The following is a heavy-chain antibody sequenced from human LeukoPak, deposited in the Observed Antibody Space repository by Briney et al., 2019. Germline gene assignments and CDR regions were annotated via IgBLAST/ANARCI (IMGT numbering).Heavy chain of an antibody. Sequence: HPGGSLRLSCAASGFTFSSYAMSWVRQAPGKGLEWVSAISGSGGSTYYADSVKGRFTISRDNSENTVYLQMNSLRVEDTALYYCAKDIDWLAFEDWGQGTLVTVSS. J-gene: IGHJ4*02. CDR1: GFTFSSYA. V-gene: IGHV3-23*01. CDR2: ISGSGGST. CDR3: AKDIDWLAFED. D-gene: IGHD6-19*01.